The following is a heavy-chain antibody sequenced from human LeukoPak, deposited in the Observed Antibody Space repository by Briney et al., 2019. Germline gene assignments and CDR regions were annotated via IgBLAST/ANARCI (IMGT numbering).Heavy chain of an antibody. Sequence: PSETLSLTCTVSGGSVSSDSYFWTWIRQPPGKGLEWIGYIYYSGSTNYNPSLKSRVTISVDTSKNQFSLRLSSVTAADTAVYYCARDYYGSGTYYNGYYYYAMDVWGQGTTVTVSS. CDR1: GGSVSSDSYF. CDR2: IYYSGST. V-gene: IGHV4-61*01. J-gene: IGHJ6*02. CDR3: ARDYYGSGTYYNGYYYYAMDV. D-gene: IGHD3-10*01.